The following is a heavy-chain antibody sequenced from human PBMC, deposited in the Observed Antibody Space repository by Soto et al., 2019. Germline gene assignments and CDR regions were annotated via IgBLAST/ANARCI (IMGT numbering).Heavy chain of an antibody. CDR2: IRSKANSYAA. D-gene: IGHD5-18*01. CDR1: GFTFSGSA. J-gene: IGHJ6*02. CDR3: TRQTAMGYYYGMDV. Sequence: PGGSLRLSCAASGFTFSGSAMRWVRQASGKGLEWVGRIRSKANSYAAAYAASVKGRFTISRDDSKNTAYLQMNSLKTEDTAVYYCTRQTAMGYYYGMDVWGQGTTVTVSS. V-gene: IGHV3-73*01.